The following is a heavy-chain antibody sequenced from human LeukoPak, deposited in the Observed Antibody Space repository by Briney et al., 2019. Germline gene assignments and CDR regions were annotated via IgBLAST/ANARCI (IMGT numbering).Heavy chain of an antibody. J-gene: IGHJ4*02. V-gene: IGHV3-30*18. Sequence: QAGGSLRLSCAASGFTFSSYAMSWVRQAPGKGLEWVAVISYDGSNKYYADSVKGRFTISRDNSKNTLYLQMNSLRAEDTAVYYCAKDIPTTFVETATISQIRTRNDYWGQGTLVTVSS. CDR2: ISYDGSNK. D-gene: IGHD5-24*01. CDR3: AKDIPTTFVETATISQIRTRNDY. CDR1: GFTFSSYA.